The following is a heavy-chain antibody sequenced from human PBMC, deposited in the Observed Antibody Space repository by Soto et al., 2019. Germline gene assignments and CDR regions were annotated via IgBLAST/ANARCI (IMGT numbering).Heavy chain of an antibody. J-gene: IGHJ3*02. CDR3: ARIIGYCRNNDCSWTFDI. CDR1: GYSFISYW. V-gene: IGHV5-51*01. D-gene: IGHD2-15*01. CDR2: FYPGDSTS. Sequence: LKISCKTSGYSFISYWVAWVRQLPGKGLEWMGTFYPGDSTSTYSPSFQGQVTISVDKSISTAYLQLSSLKASDTAMYYCARIIGYCRNNDCSWTFDIWGQGTMVTVSS.